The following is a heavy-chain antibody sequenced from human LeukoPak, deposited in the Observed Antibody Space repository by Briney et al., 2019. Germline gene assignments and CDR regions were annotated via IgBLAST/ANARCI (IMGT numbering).Heavy chain of an antibody. CDR1: GFTFSNYG. CDR3: ARETEAFDY. J-gene: IGHJ4*02. V-gene: IGHV3-30*02. CDR2: IRYDGSDK. Sequence: GGSLRLSCAASGFTFSNYGMHWVRQAPGKGLEWVTFIRYDGSDKYYADSVKGRFTASRDNSKNTLCLQMNSLRGEDTAVYYCARETEAFDYWGQGTLVTVSS.